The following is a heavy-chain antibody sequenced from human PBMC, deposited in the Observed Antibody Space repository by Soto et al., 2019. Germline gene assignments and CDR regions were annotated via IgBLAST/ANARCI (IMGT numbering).Heavy chain of an antibody. CDR3: ARSRRGRGYSGYAGYFDY. D-gene: IGHD5-12*01. CDR1: GGSISSSSYY. CDR2: IYYSGST. V-gene: IGHV4-39*01. J-gene: IGHJ4*02. Sequence: QLQLQESGPGLVKPSKTLSLTCTVSGGSISSSSYYWGWIRQPPGKGLEWIGSIYYSGSTYYNPSLKSRVHISVDTSKNQFSLKLSSVTAADTAVYYCARSRRGRGYSGYAGYFDYWGQGTLVTVSS.